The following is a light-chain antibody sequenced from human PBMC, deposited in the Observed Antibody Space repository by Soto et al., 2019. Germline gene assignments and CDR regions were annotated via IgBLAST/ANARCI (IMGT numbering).Light chain of an antibody. V-gene: IGKV1-5*03. CDR3: QQYNSVPWS. J-gene: IGKJ1*01. CDR2: KAS. Sequence: DIQMTQSPSTLSASVGDRVTLTCRASQSFSTWLAWYQQKPGKAPKLLIYKASSLESGVPSRFSGSGSGTEFTLTINNLQPDDFATYYCQQYNSVPWSFGQGTKVDIK. CDR1: QSFSTW.